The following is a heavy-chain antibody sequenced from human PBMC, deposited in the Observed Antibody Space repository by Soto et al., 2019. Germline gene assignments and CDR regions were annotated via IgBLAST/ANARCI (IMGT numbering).Heavy chain of an antibody. D-gene: IGHD2-21*02. Sequence: GGSLRLSCAASGFTFSSYGMHWVRQAPGKGLEWVAVISYDGSNKYYADSVKGRFTISRDNSKNTLYLQMNSLRAEDTAVYYCAKPYCGGDCYLYYFDYWGQGT. CDR3: AKPYCGGDCYLYYFDY. CDR1: GFTFSSYG. J-gene: IGHJ4*02. CDR2: ISYDGSNK. V-gene: IGHV3-30*18.